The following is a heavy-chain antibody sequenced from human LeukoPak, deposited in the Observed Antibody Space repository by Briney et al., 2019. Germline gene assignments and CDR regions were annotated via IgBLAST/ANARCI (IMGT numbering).Heavy chain of an antibody. D-gene: IGHD3-22*01. CDR3: ARDYLDSSGYYYYFDY. CDR2: IWYDGSNK. Sequence: GGSLRLSCEASGFTFSNYGMHWVRQAPGKGLEWVAVIWYDGSNKYYADSVQGRFTISRDNSKNTLYLQMNSLRAEDTAVYYCARDYLDSSGYYYYFDYWGQGTLVTVSS. J-gene: IGHJ4*02. CDR1: GFTFSNYG. V-gene: IGHV3-33*01.